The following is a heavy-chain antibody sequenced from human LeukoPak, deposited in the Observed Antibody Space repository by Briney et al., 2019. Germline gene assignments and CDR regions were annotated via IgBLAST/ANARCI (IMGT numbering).Heavy chain of an antibody. CDR3: ARHGFEYQLPKSQPGPHPHQPKDYNWFDP. Sequence: SETLSLTCTVSGGSISSYYWSWIRQPPGKGLEWIGYIYTSGSTNYNPSLKSRVTISVDTSKNQFSLKLSSATAADTAVYYCARHGFEYQLPKSQPGPHPHQPKDYNWFDPWGQGTLVTVSS. CDR1: GGSISSYY. D-gene: IGHD2-2*01. V-gene: IGHV4-4*09. J-gene: IGHJ5*02. CDR2: IYTSGST.